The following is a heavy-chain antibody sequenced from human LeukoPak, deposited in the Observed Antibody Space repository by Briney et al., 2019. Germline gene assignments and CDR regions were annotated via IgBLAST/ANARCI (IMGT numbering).Heavy chain of an antibody. CDR1: LVALSAEV. CDR3: TTAGRDNNCWYDLDY. J-gene: IGHJ4*02. CDR2: IKSKTDGGTT. D-gene: IGHD6-13*01. V-gene: IGHV3-15*01. Sequence: GGSLRLSSAPSLVALSAEVMTTVRQAPGRGLEWVGRIKSKTDGGTTDYAAPVKGRFTISRDGSKNTLYLQTNSLKTEDTAVYFSTTAGRDNNCWYDLDYWGQGTLVTVSS.